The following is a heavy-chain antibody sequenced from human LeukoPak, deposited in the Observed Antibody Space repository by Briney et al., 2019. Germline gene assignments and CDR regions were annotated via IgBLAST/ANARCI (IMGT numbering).Heavy chain of an antibody. D-gene: IGHD6-13*01. CDR2: IYHSGST. V-gene: IGHV4-30-2*01. Sequence: PSQTLSLTCAVSGGSISSGGYSWSWIRQPPGKGLEWIGYIYHSGSTYYNPSLKSRVTISVDRSKNQFSLKLSSVTAADTAVYYCARGPGGGSSWWNYWGQGTLVTVSS. J-gene: IGHJ4*02. CDR3: ARGPGGGSSWWNY. CDR1: GGSISSGGYS.